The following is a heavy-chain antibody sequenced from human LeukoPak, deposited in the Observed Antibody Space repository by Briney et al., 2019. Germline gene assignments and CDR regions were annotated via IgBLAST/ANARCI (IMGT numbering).Heavy chain of an antibody. Sequence: SETLSLTCTVSDGSISSSSYYWVWIRQPPGKGLEWLGSIYYSGSTYYNPSLKSRVTISVDTSKNQFSLKLSSVTAADTAVYYCARLSPMTPDYWGQGTLVTVSS. CDR2: IYYSGST. V-gene: IGHV4-39*01. CDR1: DGSISSSSYY. CDR3: ARLSPMTPDY. J-gene: IGHJ4*02. D-gene: IGHD3-22*01.